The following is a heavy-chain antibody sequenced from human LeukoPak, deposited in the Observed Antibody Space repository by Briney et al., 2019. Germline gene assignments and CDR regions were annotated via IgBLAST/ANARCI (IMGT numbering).Heavy chain of an antibody. CDR1: GGSISGSSYY. D-gene: IGHD6-6*01. CDR3: ASNGRKGRQLVREGLLD. Sequence: PSETLSLTCTVSGGSISGSSYYWGWIRQPPGKGLEWIGSIYYSGSTYYNPSLKSRVTISVDTSKNQFSLKLSSVTAADTAVYYCASNGRKGRQLVREGLLDWGQGTLVTVSS. CDR2: IYYSGST. V-gene: IGHV4-39*07. J-gene: IGHJ4*02.